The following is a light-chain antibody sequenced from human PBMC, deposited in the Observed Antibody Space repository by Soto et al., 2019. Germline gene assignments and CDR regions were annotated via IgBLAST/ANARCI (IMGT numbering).Light chain of an antibody. Sequence: QSALTQAASVSESPGQSISLSCGGTSTDVGSHNYVSWYQQHPGKAPKLIIFEVNNRPSGVSHRFSGSKSGNTASLTISDLQGEDEADYYCSSYTTNSTVVFGGGTKLTVL. CDR2: EVN. V-gene: IGLV2-14*01. J-gene: IGLJ2*01. CDR3: SSYTTNSTVV. CDR1: STDVGSHNY.